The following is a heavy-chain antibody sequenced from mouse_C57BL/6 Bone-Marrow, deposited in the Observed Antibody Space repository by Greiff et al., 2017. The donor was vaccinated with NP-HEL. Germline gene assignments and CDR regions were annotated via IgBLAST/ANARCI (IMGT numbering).Heavy chain of an antibody. CDR3: TRPEADGNVFAY. CDR2: IRNKANNHAT. J-gene: IGHJ3*01. CDR1: GFTFSDAW. D-gene: IGHD2-1*01. Sequence: EVKLMESGGGLVQPGGSMKLSCAASGFTFSDAWMDWVRQSPEKGLEWVAEIRNKANNHATYYAESVKGRFTISRDDSKSSVYLQMKSLRAEDTGIYYCTRPEADGNVFAYWGQGTLVTVSA. V-gene: IGHV6-6*01.